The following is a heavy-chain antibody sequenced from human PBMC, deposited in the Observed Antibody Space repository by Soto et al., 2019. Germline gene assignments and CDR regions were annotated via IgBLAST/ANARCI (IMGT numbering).Heavy chain of an antibody. CDR3: VRDCLGGDCYLDY. V-gene: IGHV3-21*01. CDR1: GFTLSSYS. D-gene: IGHD2-21*02. Sequence: GGSLRLSCAASGFTLSSYSMNWVRQAPGKGLEWVSSISSSSSYIYYADSVKGRFTISRDNAKNSLYLQMNSLRAEDTAVYYCVRDCLGGDCYLDYWGQGTLVTVSS. CDR2: ISSSSSYI. J-gene: IGHJ4*02.